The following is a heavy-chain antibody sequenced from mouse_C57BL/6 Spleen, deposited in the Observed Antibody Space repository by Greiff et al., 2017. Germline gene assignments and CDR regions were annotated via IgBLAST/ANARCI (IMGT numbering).Heavy chain of an antibody. CDR2: ISYDGSN. Sequence: DVKLQESGPGLVKPSQSLSLTCSVTGYSITSGYYWNWIRQFPGNKLECMGYISYDGSNNYNPSLKNRISITRDTSKNQSFLKLNSVTTEDTATYDCAGHGSSYRDYFDYWGQGTTLTVSS. D-gene: IGHD1-1*01. J-gene: IGHJ2*01. CDR1: GYSITSGYY. V-gene: IGHV3-6*01. CDR3: AGHGSSYRDYFDY.